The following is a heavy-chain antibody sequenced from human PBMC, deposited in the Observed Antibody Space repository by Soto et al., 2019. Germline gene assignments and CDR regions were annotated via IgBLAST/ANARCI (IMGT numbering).Heavy chain of an antibody. CDR2: ISGSGGST. V-gene: IGHV3-23*01. J-gene: IGHJ3*02. CDR3: AKVTNFDFWSGNSRAFDI. CDR1: GFTFSTYA. Sequence: VQLLESGGGLVQPGGSLRLSCAASGFTFSTYAMSWVRQAPGKGLEWVSTISGSGGSTYYADSVKGRFTISRDNSKNTLYLQMNSLRAEDTAVYYCAKVTNFDFWSGNSRAFDIWGQGTMVTVSS. D-gene: IGHD3-3*01.